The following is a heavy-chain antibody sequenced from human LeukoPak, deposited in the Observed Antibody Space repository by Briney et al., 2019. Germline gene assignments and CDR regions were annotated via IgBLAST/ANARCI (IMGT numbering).Heavy chain of an antibody. CDR3: AWVGARYYFDY. V-gene: IGHV3-15*01. CDR1: GFTFNHAW. J-gene: IGHJ4*02. Sequence: GGSLRLSCAASGFTFNHAWMSWVRQIPGKGLERVGRIKSKTNGGTTDYAAPVKGRFTISRDDSKNTLYLQMNSLKTEDTAVYYCAWVGARYYFDYWGQGTLVTVSS. CDR2: IKSKTNGGTT. D-gene: IGHD1-26*01.